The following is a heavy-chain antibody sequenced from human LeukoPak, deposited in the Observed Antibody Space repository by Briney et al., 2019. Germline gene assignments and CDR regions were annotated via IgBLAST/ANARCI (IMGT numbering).Heavy chain of an antibody. V-gene: IGHV1-69*06. CDR1: LGTFISYG. CDR2: VIPMFDTP. Sequence: GASLKVSCKASLGTFISYGISWVRQAPGQGLEWMGGVIPMFDTPNYAKKFKDRVTFTADKSTSTAYMELRSLRSEDTAAYYCAGGHYFDSSGRLYYFDSWGQGTLVTVSS. D-gene: IGHD3-22*01. CDR3: AGGHYFDSSGRLYYFDS. J-gene: IGHJ4*02.